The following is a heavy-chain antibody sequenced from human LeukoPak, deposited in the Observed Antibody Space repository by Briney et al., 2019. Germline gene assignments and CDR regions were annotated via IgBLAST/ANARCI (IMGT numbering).Heavy chain of an antibody. V-gene: IGHV4-34*01. D-gene: IGHD6-19*01. J-gene: IGHJ4*02. CDR2: IYHSGST. CDR1: LGSLSVYS. Sequence: FETLSLTRALYLGSLSVYSSSGVCQPPRGRVEWIGVIYHSGSTGYSPYLKSRLTISVDTSKNPFSLKLSSVTAADTAVYYCARHGGYSSGWYPKALDYWGQGTLVTVSS. CDR3: ARHGGYSSGWYPKALDY.